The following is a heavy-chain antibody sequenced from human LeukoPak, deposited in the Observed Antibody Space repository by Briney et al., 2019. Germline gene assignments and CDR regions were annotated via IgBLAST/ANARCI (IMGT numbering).Heavy chain of an antibody. D-gene: IGHD3-16*02. V-gene: IGHV4-59*01. J-gene: IGHJ6*03. CDR3: ARAPPYDYVWGSYRYQEGYYMDV. CDR2: IYYSWST. CDR1: GGSISSYY. Sequence: PSETLSLTCTVSGGSISSYYWSWLRQPPGKGLGWIGYIYYSWSTNYNPSLKSRVTISVDTSKNQFSLKLSSVTAADTAVYYCARAPPYDYVWGSYRYQEGYYMDVWGKGTTVTVSS.